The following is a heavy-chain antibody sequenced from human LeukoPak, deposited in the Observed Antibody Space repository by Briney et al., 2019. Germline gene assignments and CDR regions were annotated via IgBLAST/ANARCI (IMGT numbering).Heavy chain of an antibody. CDR2: INKDGSEK. D-gene: IGHD1/OR15-1a*01. CDR1: GFILSNHW. Sequence: GGSLRLSCAASGFILSNHWVTWVRQAPGKGPEWVANINKDGSEKYYVDSVKGRFTISRDTAKNSLYLQMNNLRAEDTALYYCARNNDMDVWGQGTTVIVSS. CDR3: ARNNDMDV. J-gene: IGHJ6*02. V-gene: IGHV3-7*03.